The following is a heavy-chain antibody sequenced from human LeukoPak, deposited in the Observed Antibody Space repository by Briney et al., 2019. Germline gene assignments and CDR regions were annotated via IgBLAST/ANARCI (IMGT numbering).Heavy chain of an antibody. J-gene: IGHJ3*02. V-gene: IGHV3-23*01. CDR2: ISGSGGST. CDR1: GFTFSSYA. D-gene: IGHD3-22*01. Sequence: GGSLRLSCAASGFTFSSYAMSWVRQAPGKGLEWVSAISGSGGSTYCADSVKGRFTISRDNSKSTLYLQMNSLRVEDTAVYYCAKPSSGYTSFHIWGQGTMVTVSS. CDR3: AKPSSGYTSFHI.